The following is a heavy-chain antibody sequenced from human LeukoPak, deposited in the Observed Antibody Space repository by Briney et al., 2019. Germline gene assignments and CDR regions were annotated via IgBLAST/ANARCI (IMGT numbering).Heavy chain of an antibody. Sequence: HAGGSLRLSCAASGFAFSTLTMNWVRQAPGKGLEWVSAISGSGGNTYYADSVKGRFTISRDNSKNTLYLQMNSLRAEDTAVYYCAKAEWGFDYWGQGTLVTVSS. J-gene: IGHJ4*02. CDR1: GFAFSTLT. CDR2: ISGSGGNT. V-gene: IGHV3-23*01. CDR3: AKAEWGFDY. D-gene: IGHD2-8*01.